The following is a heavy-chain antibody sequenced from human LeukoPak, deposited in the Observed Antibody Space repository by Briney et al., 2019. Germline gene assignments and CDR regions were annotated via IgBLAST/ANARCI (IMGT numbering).Heavy chain of an antibody. D-gene: IGHD6-13*01. J-gene: IGHJ1*01. V-gene: IGHV3-23*01. CDR2: ISGSGGST. CDR1: GFTFSSYA. Sequence: PGGSLRLSCAASGFTFSSYAMSWVRQAPGKGLEWVSAISGSGGSTYYADSVKGRFTISRDNSKNTLYLQMNSLRAEDTAVYYCAKDGSWYQPSAEYFQHWGQGTLVTVSS. CDR3: AKDGSWYQPSAEYFQH.